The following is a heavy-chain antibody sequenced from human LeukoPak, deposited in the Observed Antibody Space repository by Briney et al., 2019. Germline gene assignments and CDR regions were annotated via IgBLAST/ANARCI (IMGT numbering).Heavy chain of an antibody. V-gene: IGHV1-46*01. D-gene: IGHD4-23*01. Sequence: ASVKVSCKASGGTFSSYAISWVRQAPGHGLEWMGIISPSGGTTSYAQEFQGRVTMTRDTSTSTVYMELSSLRSEDTAVYYCGRVTLYAFDIWGQGTMVTVSS. CDR2: ISPSGGTT. J-gene: IGHJ3*02. CDR3: GRVTLYAFDI. CDR1: GGTFSSYA.